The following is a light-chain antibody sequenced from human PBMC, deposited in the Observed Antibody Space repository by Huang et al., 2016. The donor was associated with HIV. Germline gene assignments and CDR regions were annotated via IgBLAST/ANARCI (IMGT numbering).Light chain of an antibody. CDR2: WAS. J-gene: IGKJ1*01. Sequence: DIVLTQSPHSLAVSLGARATINCKSSQSLLYRSNNTNHLVWYQQKPGQPPKLLMYWASTRESGVPDRFSASGSGTDFTLTISSLQAEDVAVYYCQQYYTVPWTFGQGTKVEI. CDR1: QSLLYRSNNTNH. V-gene: IGKV4-1*01. CDR3: QQYYTVPWT.